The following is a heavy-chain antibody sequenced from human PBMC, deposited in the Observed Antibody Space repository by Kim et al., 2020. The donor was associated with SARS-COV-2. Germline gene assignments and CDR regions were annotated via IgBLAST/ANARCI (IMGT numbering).Heavy chain of an antibody. V-gene: IGHV3-30*03. J-gene: IGHJ6*02. CDR3: ARPRPYCTTTCSSIYYFYGMDV. CDR1: GFTFSSYG. Sequence: GGSLRLSCTTSGFTFSSYGMHWVRQAPGKGLEWVAVISYDATHEYYADYVKGRFAISRDNSKNTLYLQMNNLSVEDTAVYYCARPRPYCTTTCSSIYYFYGMDVWGQGTTVTVSS. CDR2: ISYDATHE. D-gene: IGHD2-8*01.